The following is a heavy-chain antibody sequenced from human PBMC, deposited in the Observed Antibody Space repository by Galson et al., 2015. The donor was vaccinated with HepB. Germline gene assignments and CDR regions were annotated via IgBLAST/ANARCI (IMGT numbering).Heavy chain of an antibody. V-gene: IGHV1-18*01. CDR3: ARDYEMTTRNWFDP. J-gene: IGHJ5*02. CDR2: ISGYNGNT. CDR1: GYIFTNYG. D-gene: IGHD5-24*01. Sequence: SVKVSCKASGYIFTNYGLNWVRQAPGQGLEWMGWISGYNGNTNYAQKFQGRVTMTTDTSTSTAYLEVRGLRSDDTAIYYCARDYEMTTRNWFDPWGQGTLVTVSS.